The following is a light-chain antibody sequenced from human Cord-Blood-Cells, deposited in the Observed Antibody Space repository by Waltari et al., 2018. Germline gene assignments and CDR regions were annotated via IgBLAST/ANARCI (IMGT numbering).Light chain of an antibody. J-gene: IGLJ3*02. Sequence: QSVLTQPPSVSEAPRQRVTISCSGSSSNIGNNAVNWYQQLPGKAPKLLIYYDDPLPSGGSHRFAGSKSGTSASLAISGLQSEDEADYYCAAWDDSLNGWVFGGGTKLTVL. CDR2: YDD. CDR1: SSNIGNNA. CDR3: AAWDDSLNGWV. V-gene: IGLV1-36*01.